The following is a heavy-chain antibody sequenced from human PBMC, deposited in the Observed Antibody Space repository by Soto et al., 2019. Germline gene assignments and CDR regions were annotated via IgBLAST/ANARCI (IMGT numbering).Heavy chain of an antibody. J-gene: IGHJ5*02. CDR1: GFTFSSYS. CDR3: ARDAEPDGFGEFLLYNWFDP. D-gene: IGHD3-10*01. V-gene: IGHV3-48*02. CDR2: ISSSSSTI. Sequence: GGSLRLSCAASGFTFSSYSMNWVRQAPGKGLEWVSYISSSSSTIYYADSVKGRFTISRDNAKNSLYLQMNSLRDDDTVVYFCARDAEPDGFGEFLLYNWFDPWGQGTLVTVSS.